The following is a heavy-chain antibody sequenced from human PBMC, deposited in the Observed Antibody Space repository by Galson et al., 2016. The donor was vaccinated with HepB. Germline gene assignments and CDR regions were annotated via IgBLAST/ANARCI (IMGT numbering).Heavy chain of an antibody. Sequence: SLRLSCAASGFSFSNSGMSWVRQAPGRGLEWVSGITRSGGATHYADFVKGRFTISRANSKNTLYLYMNNLTAGDTAIYYCGKHGGFDYWGQGALVTVSS. CDR3: GKHGGFDY. CDR1: GFSFSNSG. J-gene: IGHJ4*02. CDR2: ITRSGGAT. V-gene: IGHV3-23*01. D-gene: IGHD3-16*01.